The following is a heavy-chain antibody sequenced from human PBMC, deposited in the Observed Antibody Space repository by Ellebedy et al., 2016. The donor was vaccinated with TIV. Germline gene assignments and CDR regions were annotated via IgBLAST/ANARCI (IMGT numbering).Heavy chain of an antibody. D-gene: IGHD6-13*01. V-gene: IGHV4-4*07. CDR1: ADSINNYY. J-gene: IGHJ3*01. CDR2: IHTGGST. CDR3: AREGYSSTWYGAFDF. Sequence: SETLSLXXNVSADSINNYYWSWIRQPAGKGLEWIGRIHTGGSTNYNPSLKSRVTMSVDTSRNQFSLNLSSLTAADTAVYYCAREGYSSTWYGAFDFWGQGTVVTVSS.